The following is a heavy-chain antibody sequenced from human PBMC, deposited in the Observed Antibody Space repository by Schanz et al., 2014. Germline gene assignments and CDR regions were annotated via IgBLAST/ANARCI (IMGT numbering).Heavy chain of an antibody. CDR2: ISNNGDST. CDR1: GFTFSTFA. CDR3: APDHPYESYYSAGAAIDF. D-gene: IGHD1-26*01. V-gene: IGHV3-64*04. Sequence: VQLVESGGDLVQPGGSLRLSCSASGFTFSTFAMHWVRQAPGKGLEYISAISNNGDSTYYADSVKGRFTISRDNSKNTLFLQMNSLRAEDTAVYYCAPDHPYESYYSAGAAIDFWGQGTLLTVSS. J-gene: IGHJ4*02.